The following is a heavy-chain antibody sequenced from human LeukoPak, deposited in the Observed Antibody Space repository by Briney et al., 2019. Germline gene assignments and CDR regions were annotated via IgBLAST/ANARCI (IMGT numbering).Heavy chain of an antibody. V-gene: IGHV4-59*01. CDR3: ARDPCFPYYMDV. Sequence: PSETLSLTCTVSGGSISSYYWSWIRQPPGKGLEWIGYIYYSGSTNYNPSLKSRVTISVDTSKNQFSLKLSSVTAADTAVYYCARDPCFPYYMDVWGKGTTVTVSS. D-gene: IGHD2-15*01. CDR1: GGSISSYY. J-gene: IGHJ6*03. CDR2: IYYSGST.